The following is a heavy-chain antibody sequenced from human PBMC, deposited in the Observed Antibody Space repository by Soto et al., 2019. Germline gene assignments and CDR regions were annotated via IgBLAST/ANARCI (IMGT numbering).Heavy chain of an antibody. J-gene: IGHJ5*02. CDR1: GFTFSSYA. CDR3: AKPPGGTTKYNWFDP. V-gene: IGHV3-23*01. Sequence: LILSCAASGFTFSSYAMSWVRQAPVKGLEWVSAISGSGGSTYYADSVKGRFTISRDNSKNTLYLQMNSLRAEDTAVYYCAKPPGGTTKYNWFDPWGQGTLVTVSS. D-gene: IGHD1-7*01. CDR2: ISGSGGST.